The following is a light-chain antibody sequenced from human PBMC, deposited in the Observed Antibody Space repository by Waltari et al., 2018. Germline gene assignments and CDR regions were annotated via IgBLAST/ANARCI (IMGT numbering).Light chain of an antibody. Sequence: EIVLTQSPATLPLSPGERATLSCRARQSVSSYLAWYQQKPGQAPRLLIYDASNRATGIPARFSGSGSGTDFTLTISSLEPEDFAVYYCQQRSNWPRFTFGPGTKVDIK. CDR2: DAS. J-gene: IGKJ3*01. CDR3: QQRSNWPRFT. CDR1: QSVSSY. V-gene: IGKV3-11*01.